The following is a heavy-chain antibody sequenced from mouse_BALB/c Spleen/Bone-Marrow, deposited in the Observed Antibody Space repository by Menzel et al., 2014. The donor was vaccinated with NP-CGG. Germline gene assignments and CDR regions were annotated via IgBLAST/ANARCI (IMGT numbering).Heavy chain of an antibody. CDR2: IRSGGSTI. Sequence: EVMLVEPGGGLVKPGGSRKLSCAASGFTFSSFGMHWVRRAPEKGLVGVAYIRSGGSTIYYADTVMGRFTISRDNPKNTLFLQMTSLRSEDTAMYYCARSGSSSGYFDYWGQGTTLTVSS. D-gene: IGHD1-1*01. V-gene: IGHV5-17*02. CDR3: ARSGSSSGYFDY. J-gene: IGHJ2*01. CDR1: GFTFSSFG.